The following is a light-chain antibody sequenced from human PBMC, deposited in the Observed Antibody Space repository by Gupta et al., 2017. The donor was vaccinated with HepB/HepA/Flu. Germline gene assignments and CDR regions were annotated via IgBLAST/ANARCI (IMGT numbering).Light chain of an antibody. Sequence: HSPLTQPPSSCASPRQSFTISCTGTSSDVGGYNYGSWYQQHPGTAPIIMIYEVSKRPAGVPDRVSGSKSGNTDAITGSEPQAEDEAYYQWSEYAGSNNLIFGGGTKLTVL. J-gene: IGLJ2*01. CDR3: SEYAGSNNLI. CDR2: EVS. V-gene: IGLV2-8*01. CDR1: SSDVGGYNY.